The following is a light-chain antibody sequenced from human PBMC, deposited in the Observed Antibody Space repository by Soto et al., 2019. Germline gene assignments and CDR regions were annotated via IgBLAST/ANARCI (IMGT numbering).Light chain of an antibody. Sequence: DIQMTQSPSTLYASVGDRVPVPXRPSQSISTSLAWYQQKPGKAPNLLTYKASSLESGVPSRFSGSGSGTEFTLTISSLQPDDFATYYCQQYNTYSRTFGQGTKV. J-gene: IGKJ1*01. CDR3: QQYNTYSRT. CDR2: KAS. CDR1: QSISTS. V-gene: IGKV1-5*03.